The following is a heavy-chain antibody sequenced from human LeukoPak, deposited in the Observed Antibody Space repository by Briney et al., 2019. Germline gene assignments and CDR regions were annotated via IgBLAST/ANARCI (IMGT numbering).Heavy chain of an antibody. CDR3: ARPPSVGSPYDGFDI. Sequence: GESLKISCKGSGYSFTSHWIAWVRQVPGKGLEWMGIIYPADSYTRYSPSFQGQVTISADKSITTAYLQWSSLKASDTAMYYCARPPSVGSPYDGFDIWGQGTMVSVSS. V-gene: IGHV5-51*01. CDR1: GYSFTSHW. D-gene: IGHD1-26*01. J-gene: IGHJ3*02. CDR2: IYPADSYT.